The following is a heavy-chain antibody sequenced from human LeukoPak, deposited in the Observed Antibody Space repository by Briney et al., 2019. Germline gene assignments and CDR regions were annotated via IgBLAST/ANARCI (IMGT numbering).Heavy chain of an antibody. D-gene: IGHD3-16*01. CDR2: IWYDGSNK. Sequence: GGSLRLSCAASGFTFRTYGMHWVRQAPGKGLEWVALIWYDGSNKYYADSVKGRFTISRDNSKNTLYLQMNSLRAEDTAVYYCTTNQIMIREYYFDYWGQGTLVTVSS. CDR1: GFTFRTYG. CDR3: TTNQIMIREYYFDY. V-gene: IGHV3-33*01. J-gene: IGHJ4*02.